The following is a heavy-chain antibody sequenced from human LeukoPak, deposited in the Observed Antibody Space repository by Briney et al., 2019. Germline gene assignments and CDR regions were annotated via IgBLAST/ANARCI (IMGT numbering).Heavy chain of an antibody. D-gene: IGHD3-10*02. J-gene: IGHJ4*02. Sequence: GGSLRLSCAASGFTVTSNYMSWVRQAPGKGLEWVSVIYSGGSTYYADSVKGRFTISRDNSKNTLYLQMNRLRGEDTAVYYCAREPVRGVLDYWGQGTLVTVSS. CDR2: IYSGGST. V-gene: IGHV3-66*02. CDR1: GFTVTSNY. CDR3: AREPVRGVLDY.